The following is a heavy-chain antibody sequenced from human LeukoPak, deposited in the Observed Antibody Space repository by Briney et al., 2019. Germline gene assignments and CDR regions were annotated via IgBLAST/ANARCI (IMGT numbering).Heavy chain of an antibody. CDR2: IWSDGTNQ. D-gene: IGHD6-19*01. CDR3: ARAVAVAGTFKFDF. J-gene: IGHJ4*02. CDR1: KFTFSHYG. Sequence: GGSLRLSCAASKFTFSHYGMHWVRQAPGKGLQWVAVIWSDGTNQYYADSVKGRFTISRDNSNKMVYLQMNSLRADDTAVYYCARAVAVAGTFKFDFWGQGTLVTVSS. V-gene: IGHV3-33*01.